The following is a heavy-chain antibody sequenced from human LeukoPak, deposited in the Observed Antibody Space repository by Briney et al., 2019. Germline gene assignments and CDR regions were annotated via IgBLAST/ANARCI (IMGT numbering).Heavy chain of an antibody. J-gene: IGHJ4*02. CDR3: ARDTETDEIVNGEFDY. CDR2: ISAYNGNT. V-gene: IGHV1-18*01. D-gene: IGHD3-10*01. CDR1: GFTFTSYG. Sequence: ASVKVSCKASGFTFTSYGISWVRQAPGQGLEWMGWISAYNGNTNYAQKFQGRVTITRDTSASTAYMELSSLRSEDTAVYYCARDTETDEIVNGEFDYWGQGTLVTVSS.